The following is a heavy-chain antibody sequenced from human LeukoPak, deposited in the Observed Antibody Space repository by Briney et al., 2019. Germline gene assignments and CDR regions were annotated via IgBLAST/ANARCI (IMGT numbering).Heavy chain of an antibody. CDR3: VRAQIHSSGYYLSGAFDI. CDR1: GYTFTSYG. D-gene: IGHD3-22*01. J-gene: IGHJ3*02. V-gene: IGHV1-18*01. Sequence: ASVKVSCKASGYTFTSYGISWVRQAPGQGLEWMGWISAYNGNTNYAQKLQGRVTMTTDTSTSTAYMELRSLRSDDTAVYYCVRAQIHSSGYYLSGAFDIWGQGTMVTVSS. CDR2: ISAYNGNT.